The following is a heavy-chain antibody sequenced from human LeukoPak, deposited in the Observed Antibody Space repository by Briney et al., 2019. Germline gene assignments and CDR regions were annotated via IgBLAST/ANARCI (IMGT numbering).Heavy chain of an antibody. Sequence: SGGSLRLSCAASGFTFSGSAMHWVRQASGKGLEWVGRIRSKANSYATAYAASVKGRSTISRDDSKNTAYLQMNSLKTEDTAVYYCARVAARLADYWGQGTLVTVSS. D-gene: IGHD6-6*01. CDR2: IRSKANSYAT. CDR1: GFTFSGSA. J-gene: IGHJ4*02. V-gene: IGHV3-73*01. CDR3: ARVAARLADY.